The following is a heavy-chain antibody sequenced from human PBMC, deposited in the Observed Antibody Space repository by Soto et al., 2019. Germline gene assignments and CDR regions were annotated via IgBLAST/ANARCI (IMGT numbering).Heavy chain of an antibody. CDR1: GGSISSSSYY. D-gene: IGHD3-3*01. J-gene: IGHJ4*02. CDR2: IYYSGST. Sequence: SETLSLTCTVSGGSISSSSYYWGWIRQPPGKGLEWIGSIYYSGSTYYNPSLKSRVTISVDTSKNQFSLKLSSVTAADTAVYYCASYDFWSGYHVNRFDYWGQGTLVTVSS. V-gene: IGHV4-39*01. CDR3: ASYDFWSGYHVNRFDY.